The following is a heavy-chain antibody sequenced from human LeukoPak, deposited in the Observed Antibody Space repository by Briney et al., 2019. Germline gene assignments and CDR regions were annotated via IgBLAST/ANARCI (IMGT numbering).Heavy chain of an antibody. CDR1: GGTFSSYA. V-gene: IGHV1-69*13. Sequence: ASVKVSCKASGGTFSSYAISWVRQAPGQGLEWMGGITPIFGTTNYAQKFQGRLTITADESTSTAYMELSSLRSEDTAVYYCARDPIAAAGNHNWFDPWGQGTLVTVSS. D-gene: IGHD6-13*01. CDR3: ARDPIAAAGNHNWFDP. J-gene: IGHJ5*02. CDR2: ITPIFGTT.